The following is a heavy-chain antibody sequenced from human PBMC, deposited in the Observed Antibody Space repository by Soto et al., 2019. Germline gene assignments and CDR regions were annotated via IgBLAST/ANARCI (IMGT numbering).Heavy chain of an antibody. CDR1: GGSFSGYY. Sequence: PSETLSLTCAVYGGSFSGYYWSWIRQPPGKGLEWIGEINHSGSTNYNPSLKSRVTISVDTSKNQFSLKLSSVTAADTAVYYCARDRVAARPGYFDGTGFDYWGQGTLVTVSS. D-gene: IGHD3-9*01. CDR3: ARDRVAARPGYFDGTGFDY. CDR2: INHSGST. V-gene: IGHV4-34*01. J-gene: IGHJ4*02.